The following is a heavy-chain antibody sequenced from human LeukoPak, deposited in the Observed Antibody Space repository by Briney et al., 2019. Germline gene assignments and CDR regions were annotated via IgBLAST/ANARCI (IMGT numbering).Heavy chain of an antibody. J-gene: IGHJ4*02. CDR2: IYYSGST. CDR1: GGSISSSSYY. V-gene: IGHV4-39*07. Sequence: SETLSLTCTVSGGSISSSSYYWGWIRQPPGKGLEWIGSIYYSGSTYYNPSLKSRVTISVDTSKNQFSLKLSSVTAADTAVYYCARDTEPFGSGSFDFWGQGTLVTVSS. CDR3: ARDTEPFGSGSFDF. D-gene: IGHD3-10*01.